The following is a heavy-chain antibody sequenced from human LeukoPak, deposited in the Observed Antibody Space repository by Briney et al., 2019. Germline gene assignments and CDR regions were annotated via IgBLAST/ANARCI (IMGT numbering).Heavy chain of an antibody. J-gene: IGHJ4*02. Sequence: PGGSLRLSCAASGFAFSDYYMSWIRQAPGKGLDWLSYISISGSDTFYADSVSGRFTISRDNAKNSLFLQMNSLRVEDTAVYYCAGGNNTFEMATLALDHWGQGALVTVSS. V-gene: IGHV3-11*01. CDR2: ISISGSDT. D-gene: IGHD5-24*01. CDR3: AGGNNTFEMATLALDH. CDR1: GFAFSDYY.